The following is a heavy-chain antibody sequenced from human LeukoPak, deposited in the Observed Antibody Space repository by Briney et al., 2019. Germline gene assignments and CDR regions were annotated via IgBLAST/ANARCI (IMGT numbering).Heavy chain of an antibody. CDR3: ARGGVVVITRAFDI. V-gene: IGHV1-69*01. D-gene: IGHD3-22*01. Sequence: SVKVSCKASGGTFSSYAISWVRQAPGQGLEWMGGIIPIFGTANYAQKFQGRVTITADESTSTAYMELSSLRSEDTAVYYCARGGVVVITRAFDIWGQGTMVTVSS. J-gene: IGHJ3*02. CDR2: IIPIFGTA. CDR1: GGTFSSYA.